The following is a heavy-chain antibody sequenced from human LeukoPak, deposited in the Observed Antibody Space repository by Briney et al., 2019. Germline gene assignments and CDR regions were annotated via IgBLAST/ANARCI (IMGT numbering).Heavy chain of an antibody. CDR3: ARGHPFCSSTSCSDY. V-gene: IGHV4-34*01. J-gene: IGHJ4*02. CDR1: GGSFSGYY. Sequence: SETLSLTCAVYGGSFSGYYWSWIRQPPGKGLEWIGEINHSGSTNYNPSLKSRVTISVDTSKNQFSLKLSSVTAAHTAVYYCARGHPFCSSTSCSDYWGQGTLVTVSS. CDR2: INHSGST. D-gene: IGHD2-2*01.